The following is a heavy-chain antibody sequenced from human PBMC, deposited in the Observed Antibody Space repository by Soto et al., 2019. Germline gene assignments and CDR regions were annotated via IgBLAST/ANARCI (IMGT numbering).Heavy chain of an antibody. Sequence: SETLSLTCTVSGGSISSGGYYWSWIRQHPGKGLEWIGYIYYSGSTYYNPSLKSRVTISVDTSKNQFSLKLSSVTAADTAVYYCARGTSRDGYNWGQGTLVTVSS. CDR2: IYYSGST. D-gene: IGHD5-12*01. J-gene: IGHJ4*02. CDR1: GGSISSGGYY. V-gene: IGHV4-31*03. CDR3: ARGTSRDGYN.